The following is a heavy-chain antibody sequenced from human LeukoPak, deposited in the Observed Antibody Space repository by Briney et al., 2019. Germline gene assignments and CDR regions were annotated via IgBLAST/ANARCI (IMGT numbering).Heavy chain of an antibody. CDR1: GYSISSGYY. CDR2: IYHSGST. V-gene: IGHV4-38-2*02. J-gene: IGHJ4*02. Sequence: SETLSLTCTVSGYSISSGYYWGWIRQPPGKGPEWIGSIYHSGSTYYNPSLKSRVTILVDTSKNQFSLKLSSVTAADTAVYYCAREEDRGAGYWGQGTLVTVSS. D-gene: IGHD6-19*01. CDR3: AREEDRGAGY.